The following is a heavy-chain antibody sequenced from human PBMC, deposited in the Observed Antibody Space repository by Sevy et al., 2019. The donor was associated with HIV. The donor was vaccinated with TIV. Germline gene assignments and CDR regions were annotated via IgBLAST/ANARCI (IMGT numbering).Heavy chain of an antibody. D-gene: IGHD3-9*01. J-gene: IGHJ4*02. Sequence: ASVKVSCKASGGTFSSYGISWVRQAPGQGLEWMGGIIPILGTVNYAQKFQGRVTITADESTKTAYMELSSLRSEDTAVYYCARGGGNDWYYFDYWGQETLVIVSS. V-gene: IGHV1-69*13. CDR1: GGTFSSYG. CDR3: ARGGGNDWYYFDY. CDR2: IIPILGTV.